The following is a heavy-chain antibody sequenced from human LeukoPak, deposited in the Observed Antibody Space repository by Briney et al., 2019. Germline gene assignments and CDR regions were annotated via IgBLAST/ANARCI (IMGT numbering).Heavy chain of an antibody. V-gene: IGHV4-4*07. D-gene: IGHD2-2*02. CDR3: ARAYCSSTFWYRSTNYAYYYMDV. CDR1: GGSISTYY. CDR2: VYGAGST. Sequence: SETLSLTCTVSGGSISTYYWIWIRQPAGKGLEWIGRVYGAGSTFYKPSLESRVSMSVDTSKNQVSLRLSSVTAADTAVYYCARAYCSSTFWYRSTNYAYYYMDVWGTGTTVTVSS. J-gene: IGHJ6*03.